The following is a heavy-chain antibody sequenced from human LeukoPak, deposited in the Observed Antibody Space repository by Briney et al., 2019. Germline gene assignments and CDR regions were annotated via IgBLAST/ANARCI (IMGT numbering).Heavy chain of an antibody. V-gene: IGHV1-8*01. CDR3: ARGGQWLRYFDY. Sequence: ASVKVSCKASGYTFTSYDINWVRQATGQGLEWMGRMNPNSGNTGYAQKFQGRVTMTRNTSISTAYMELSSLRSEDTAVYYCARGGQWLRYFDYWGQGTLVTVSS. D-gene: IGHD6-19*01. CDR1: GYTFTSYD. CDR2: MNPNSGNT. J-gene: IGHJ4*02.